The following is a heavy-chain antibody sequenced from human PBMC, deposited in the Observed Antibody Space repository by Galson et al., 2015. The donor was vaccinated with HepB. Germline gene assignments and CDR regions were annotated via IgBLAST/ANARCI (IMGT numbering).Heavy chain of an antibody. Sequence: SLRLSCAASGFTFSSYAMHWVRQAPGKGLEWVAVISYDGSNKYYADSVKGRFTISRDNSKNTLYLQMNSLRAEDTAVYYCARGRAATDYYYYYGMDVWGQGTTVTVSS. V-gene: IGHV3-30*04. CDR2: ISYDGSNK. CDR3: ARGRAATDYYYYYGMDV. CDR1: GFTFSSYA. J-gene: IGHJ6*02. D-gene: IGHD6-25*01.